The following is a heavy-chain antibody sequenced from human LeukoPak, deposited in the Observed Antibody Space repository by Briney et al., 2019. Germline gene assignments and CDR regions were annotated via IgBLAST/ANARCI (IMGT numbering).Heavy chain of an antibody. CDR3: AKVGAMARFGAFDI. D-gene: IGHD1-26*01. V-gene: IGHV3-23*01. J-gene: IGHJ3*02. CDR1: GFTFSSYA. CDR2: ISGSGGST. Sequence: GGSLRLSCAASGFTFSSYAVSWVRQAPGKGLEWVSAISGSGGSTYYADYVKGRFTISRDNSKNTLYLQMNSLRAEDTAVYYCAKVGAMARFGAFDIWGQGTMVTVSS.